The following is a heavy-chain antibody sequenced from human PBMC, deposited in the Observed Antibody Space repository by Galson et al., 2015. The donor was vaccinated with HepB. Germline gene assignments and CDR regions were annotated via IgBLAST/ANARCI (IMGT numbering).Heavy chain of an antibody. CDR2: IIPIFGTA. CDR1: GGTFSSYA. CDR3: ARDGITMVRGVIITVYYYYGMDV. D-gene: IGHD3-10*01. Sequence: SVKVSCKASGGTFSSYAISWVRQAPGQGLEWMGGIIPIFGTANYAQKFQGRVTITADKSTSTAYMELSSLRSEDTAVYYCARDGITMVRGVIITVYYYYGMDVWGQGTTVTVSS. V-gene: IGHV1-69*06. J-gene: IGHJ6*02.